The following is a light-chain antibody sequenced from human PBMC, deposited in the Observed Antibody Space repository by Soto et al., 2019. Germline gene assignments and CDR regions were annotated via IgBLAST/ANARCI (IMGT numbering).Light chain of an antibody. J-gene: IGLJ1*01. CDR1: SSDVGGYDY. V-gene: IGLV2-14*01. Sequence: QSVLTQPASVSGSPGQSITISCTGTSSDVGGYDYVSWYQQFPGKAPKLVIFGVSNRPSGVSDRFSGSKSGNTASLTISGLQLGDEADYYCTSYATRSPYVFGTGTKVTVL. CDR3: TSYATRSPYV. CDR2: GVS.